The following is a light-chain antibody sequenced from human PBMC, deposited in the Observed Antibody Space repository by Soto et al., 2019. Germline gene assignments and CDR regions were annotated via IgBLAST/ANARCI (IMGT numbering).Light chain of an antibody. Sequence: EIVMTQSPATLSVSPGERATLSCRASQSVDINLAWYQRKPGQAPRLLIYGASTRATGLPARFSGSGSGTEFTLPISSLQSEDFAVYYCQQYHNWYTFGQGTKLEVK. CDR2: GAS. J-gene: IGKJ2*01. CDR1: QSVDIN. CDR3: QQYHNWYT. V-gene: IGKV3-15*01.